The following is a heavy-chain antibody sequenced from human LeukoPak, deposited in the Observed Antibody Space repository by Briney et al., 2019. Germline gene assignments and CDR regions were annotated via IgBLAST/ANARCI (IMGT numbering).Heavy chain of an antibody. D-gene: IGHD6-19*01. V-gene: IGHV7-4-1*01. Sequence: ASVTDSCKASGYTFTSYAMNWVGQATGQGLEWMGWINTNTGNPTYAQGFTGRLVFSLDTSVSTAYLQICSLKAEDTAVYYCAREDGIAVAGTDAFDIWGQGTMVTVSS. CDR3: AREDGIAVAGTDAFDI. CDR1: GYTFTSYA. CDR2: INTNTGNP. J-gene: IGHJ3*02.